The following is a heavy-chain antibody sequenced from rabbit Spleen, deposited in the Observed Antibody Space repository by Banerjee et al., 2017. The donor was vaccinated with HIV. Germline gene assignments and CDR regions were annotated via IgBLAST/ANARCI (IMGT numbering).Heavy chain of an antibody. J-gene: IGHJ3*01. CDR3: ARADGSDDMLDL. CDR2: IYGGSSGST. CDR1: GFSFSSSYY. D-gene: IGHD3-1*01. Sequence: QSLEESGGGLVQPEGSLTLTCTASGFSFSSSYYMCWVRQAPGKGLEWIACIYGGSSGSTYYASWAKGRFTISKTSSTAVTLKMTSLTVADTATHFCARADGSDDMLDLWGQGTLVTVS. V-gene: IGHV1S40*01.